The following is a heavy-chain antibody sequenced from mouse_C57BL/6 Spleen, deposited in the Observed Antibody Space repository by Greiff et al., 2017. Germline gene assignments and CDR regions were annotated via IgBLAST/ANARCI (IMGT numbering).Heavy chain of an antibody. CDR1: GYAFSSYW. J-gene: IGHJ4*01. D-gene: IGHD2-1*01. V-gene: IGHV1-80*01. CDR3: ARVFYGNHAMDY. Sequence: QVQLKESGAELVKPGASVKISCKASGYAFSSYWMNWVKQRPGKGLEWIGQIYPGDGDTNYNGKFKGKATLTADKSSSTAYMQLSSLTSEDSAVYFCARVFYGNHAMDYWGQGTSVTVSS. CDR2: IYPGDGDT.